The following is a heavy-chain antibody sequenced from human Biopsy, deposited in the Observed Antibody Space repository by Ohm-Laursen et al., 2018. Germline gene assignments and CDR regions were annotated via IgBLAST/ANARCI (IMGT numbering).Heavy chain of an antibody. J-gene: IGHJ6*02. V-gene: IGHV3-21*01. D-gene: IGHD3-10*01. CDR1: GFTLSSYS. CDR3: ARSRGSSGIATIYYYGMDV. CDR2: ISSSSDNI. Sequence: SLRLSCSPSGFTLSSYSMNWVRQTPGKGLEWVSTISSSSDNIYYVDSVKGRFTISRDNAKNSLYLQMNSLRAEDTAVYYCARSRGSSGIATIYYYGMDVWGQGTTVTVSS.